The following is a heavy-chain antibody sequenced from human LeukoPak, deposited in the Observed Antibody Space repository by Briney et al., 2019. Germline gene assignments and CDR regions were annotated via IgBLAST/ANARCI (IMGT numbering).Heavy chain of an antibody. CDR1: GFTFSSYG. CDR3: ARVIAMSDAFDI. Sequence: GGSLRLSCAASGFTFSSYGMHWVRQAPGQGLEWMGLINPNSSGTYYAQKFQGMVTMTRDTSISTAYMELSRLRSDDTAVYYCARVIAMSDAFDIWGQGTMVTVSS. CDR2: INPNSSGT. J-gene: IGHJ3*02. D-gene: IGHD2-21*01. V-gene: IGHV1-2*02.